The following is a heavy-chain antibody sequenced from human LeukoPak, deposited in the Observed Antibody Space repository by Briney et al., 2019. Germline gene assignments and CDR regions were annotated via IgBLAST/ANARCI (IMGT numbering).Heavy chain of an antibody. CDR1: GGSFSGYF. V-gene: IGHV4-34*01. D-gene: IGHD4/OR15-4a*01. CDR3: AALNPTPRAFDI. Sequence: SETLSLTCAVYGGSFSGYFWSWIRQPPGKGLEWISEIDHRGSTNYNPSLKSRVTISVDTSKNQFSLKLSSVAAADTAVYYCAALNPTPRAFDIWDQGTLVIVSS. CDR2: IDHRGST. J-gene: IGHJ3*02.